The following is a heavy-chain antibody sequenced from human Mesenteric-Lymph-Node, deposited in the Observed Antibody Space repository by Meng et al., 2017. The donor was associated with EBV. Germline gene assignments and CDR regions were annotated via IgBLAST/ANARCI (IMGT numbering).Heavy chain of an antibody. CDR2: IYRTGST. Sequence: QLQLQVQGPGLWTPPETPSLTFIVSGGSGSSGSYYWSWIRQPPGKGLEWIGYIYRTGSTDYNPSLNSRVSISIDTSKNQFSLRLTSVTAADTAVYYCVRDSGITVTNSFDYWGQGALVTVSS. D-gene: IGHD1-20*01. V-gene: IGHV4-61*01. CDR3: VRDSGITVTNSFDY. CDR1: GGSGSSGSYY. J-gene: IGHJ4*02.